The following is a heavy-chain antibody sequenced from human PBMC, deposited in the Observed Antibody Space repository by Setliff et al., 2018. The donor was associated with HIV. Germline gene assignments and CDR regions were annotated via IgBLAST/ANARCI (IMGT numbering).Heavy chain of an antibody. J-gene: IGHJ5*02. V-gene: IGHV4-38-2*01. CDR3: ARHVHDVLTGLNWLDP. CDR2: IYHSENP. D-gene: IGHD3-9*01. Sequence: PSETLSLTCSVSGYSIGSGYYWGWIRQPPGKGLEWIGNIYHSENPHYNPSLKSRVTISVDTSKNQFSLKLNSVTAADTAVYYCARHVHDVLTGLNWLDPWGQGTLVTVSS. CDR1: GYSIGSGYY.